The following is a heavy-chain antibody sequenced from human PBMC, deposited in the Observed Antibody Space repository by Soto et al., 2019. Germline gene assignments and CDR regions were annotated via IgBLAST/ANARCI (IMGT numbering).Heavy chain of an antibody. CDR2: IDHDGPT. Sequence: EVQLVESGGGLVQPGGSLRLSCAGSGFIFSNYWMHWVRQAPGKGLEWVSRIDHDGPTDYADSVRGRFTVSRDNAESTLYLQMNSLRPEETAVYYCVRDSHGDYWGQGTLVTVSS. CDR1: GFIFSNYW. V-gene: IGHV3-74*01. CDR3: VRDSHGDY. J-gene: IGHJ4*02.